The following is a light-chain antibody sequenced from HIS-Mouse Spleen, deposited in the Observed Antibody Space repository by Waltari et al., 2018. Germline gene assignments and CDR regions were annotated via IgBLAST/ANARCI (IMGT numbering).Light chain of an antibody. J-gene: IGLJ2*01. CDR3: SSYTSSSPYVV. CDR1: SSDVGGYNY. CDR2: EVS. Sequence: QPALTQPASVSGSPGQSITISCTGTSSDVGGYNYVSWYQQHPGKAPKLMIYEVSNRPSGVSNRFSGSKSGNTASLTISGLQAEDEADYYCSSYTSSSPYVVFGGGTKLTVL. V-gene: IGLV2-14*01.